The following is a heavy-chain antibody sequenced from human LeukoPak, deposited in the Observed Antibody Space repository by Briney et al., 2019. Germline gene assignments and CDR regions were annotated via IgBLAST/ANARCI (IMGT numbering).Heavy chain of an antibody. V-gene: IGHV3-64*01. D-gene: IGHD6-13*01. Sequence: GGPLRLSCAASGFTFSSYSMNWVRQAPGKGLEYVSAISSNGGSTYYANSVKGRFTISRDNSKNTLYLQMGSLRAEDMAVYYCARDSLSGAAGFDYWGQGTLVTVSS. J-gene: IGHJ4*02. CDR3: ARDSLSGAAGFDY. CDR1: GFTFSSYS. CDR2: ISSNGGST.